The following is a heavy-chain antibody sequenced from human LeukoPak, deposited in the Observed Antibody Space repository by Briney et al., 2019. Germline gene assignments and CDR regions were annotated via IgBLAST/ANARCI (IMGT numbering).Heavy chain of an antibody. CDR3: ARGASGSYHYFDY. D-gene: IGHD1-26*01. CDR1: GGSNSSYY. V-gene: IGHV4-4*07. Sequence: SETLSLTCTVSGGSNSSYYWSWIRQPAGKGLEWIGRIYTSGTTNYNPSVTSRVTMSVDTSKNHFSLKLSSVTAADTAVYYCARGASGSYHYFDYWGQGTLVTVSS. CDR2: IYTSGTT. J-gene: IGHJ4*02.